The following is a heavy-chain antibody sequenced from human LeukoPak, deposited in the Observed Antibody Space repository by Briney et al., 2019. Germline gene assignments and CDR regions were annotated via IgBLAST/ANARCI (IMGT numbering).Heavy chain of an antibody. V-gene: IGHV1-2*02. CDR2: INPNSGGT. D-gene: IGHD3-16*01. Sequence: ASVKVSCKASGYTFTDYYMHWVRQAPGQGLEWMGWINPNSGGTNYAQKFQGRVTMTRDTSISTAYMELSRLRSDDTAVYYCARAKLGSSSGFDPWGQGTLVTVSS. CDR3: ARAKLGSSSGFDP. CDR1: GYTFTDYY. J-gene: IGHJ5*02.